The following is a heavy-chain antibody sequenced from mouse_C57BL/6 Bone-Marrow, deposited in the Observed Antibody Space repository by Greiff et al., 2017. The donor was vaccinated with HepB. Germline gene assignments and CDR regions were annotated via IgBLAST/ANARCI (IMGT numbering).Heavy chain of an antibody. CDR1: GYSITSGYY. D-gene: IGHD1-1*01. CDR2: ISYDGSN. Sequence: EVQRVESGPGLVKPSQSLSLTCSVTGYSITSGYYWNWIRQFPGNKLEWMGSISYDGSNNYNPSLKNRLSITRDTSKNQLFLKWNSVTTEDTATYYGARGYGSSFYAMDYWGQGTSVTVSS. CDR3: ARGYGSSFYAMDY. J-gene: IGHJ4*01. V-gene: IGHV3-6*01.